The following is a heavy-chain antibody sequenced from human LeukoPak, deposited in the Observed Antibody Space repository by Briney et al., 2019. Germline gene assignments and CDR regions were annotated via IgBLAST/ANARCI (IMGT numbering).Heavy chain of an antibody. Sequence: SETLSLTCTVSGGSISSYYWSWIRQPPGKGLEWIGYIYYSGSTNYNPSLKSRVTISVDTSKNQFSLKLSSVTAADTAVYYCARGGDRCGGDCYQPQYYFDYWGQGTLVTVSS. V-gene: IGHV4-59*08. CDR1: GGSISSYY. CDR3: ARGGDRCGGDCYQPQYYFDY. J-gene: IGHJ4*02. D-gene: IGHD2-21*02. CDR2: IYYSGST.